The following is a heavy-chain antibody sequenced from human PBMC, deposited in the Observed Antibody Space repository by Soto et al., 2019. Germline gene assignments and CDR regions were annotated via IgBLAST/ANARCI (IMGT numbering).Heavy chain of an antibody. V-gene: IGHV1-18*01. CDR1: GYTFTSYG. CDR2: ISAYNGNT. J-gene: IGHJ4*02. CDR3: ARDGRNGGYLDY. D-gene: IGHD2-8*01. Sequence: ASVKVSCKASGYTFTSYGISWVRQAPGQGLEWMGWISAYNGNTNYEQKFQDRVTMTTDTTTNTAYMELRSLRPDDTAVYYCARDGRNGGYLDYWGQRTVVTVSS.